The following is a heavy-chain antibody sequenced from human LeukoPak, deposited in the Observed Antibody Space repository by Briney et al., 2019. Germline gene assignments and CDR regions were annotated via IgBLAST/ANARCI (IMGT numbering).Heavy chain of an antibody. D-gene: IGHD1-26*01. CDR3: VKSRRVGANQRGLFDY. J-gene: IGHJ4*02. CDR2: VSGSGRNT. CDR1: GFTFSNYA. Sequence: GGSLRLSCAGSGFTFSNYAMTWVRQASGKGLEWVSSVSGSGRNTFYPDSVEGRFTISRDNSKNTVYLQMNSLRADDTAVHYCVKSRRVGANQRGLFDYWGQGTLVTVSP. V-gene: IGHV3-23*01.